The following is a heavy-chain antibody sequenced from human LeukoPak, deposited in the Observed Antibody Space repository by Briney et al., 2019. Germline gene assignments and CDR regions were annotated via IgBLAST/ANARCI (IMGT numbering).Heavy chain of an antibody. CDR2: ISSSSRYT. J-gene: IGHJ4*02. CDR1: GFTFSIYS. V-gene: IGHV3-21*01. Sequence: GGSLRLSCAASGFTFSIYSMNWVRQAPGKGLEWVSSISSSSRYTYYADSVKGRSTISRDNAKNSLYLQMNSLRAEDTAVYYCARDLVAAANFDYWGQGTLVTVSS. CDR3: ARDLVAAANFDY. D-gene: IGHD2-15*01.